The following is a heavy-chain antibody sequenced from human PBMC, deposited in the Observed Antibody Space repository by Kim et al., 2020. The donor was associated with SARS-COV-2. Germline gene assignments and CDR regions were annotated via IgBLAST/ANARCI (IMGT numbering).Heavy chain of an antibody. V-gene: IGHV4-59*08. Sequence: SETLSLTCTVSGGSISSYYWSWIRQPPGKGLEWIGYIYYSGRTNYNPSLKSRVTISVDTSKNQFSLKLSSVTAADTAVYYCARPNIAGSFDYWGQGTLVTVSS. CDR3: ARPNIAGSFDY. CDR1: GGSISSYY. J-gene: IGHJ4*02. CDR2: IYYSGRT. D-gene: IGHD6-13*01.